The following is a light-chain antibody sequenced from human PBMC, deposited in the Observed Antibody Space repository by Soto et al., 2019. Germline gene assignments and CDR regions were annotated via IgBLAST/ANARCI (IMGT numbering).Light chain of an antibody. V-gene: IGKV2-30*02. Sequence: QASSISCRSSQSLVHSDGNTYLSWFHQRTGQSPRRLIYKVSNRDSGVPDRFSGSGSGTDFTLKISRVEAEDVGVYYCMQGSHWPPITFGQGTRLEIK. CDR3: MQGSHWPPIT. J-gene: IGKJ5*01. CDR2: KVS. CDR1: QSLVHSDGNTY.